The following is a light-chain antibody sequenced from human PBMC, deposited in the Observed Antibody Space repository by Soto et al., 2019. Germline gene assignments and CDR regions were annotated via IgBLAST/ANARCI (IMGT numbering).Light chain of an antibody. V-gene: IGKV1-5*03. Sequence: DIQMTQSPSTLSASVGDRVTITCRASQSISSWLAWYQQKPGKAPKLLIYKASSLESGVPSRFSGSGSGTEFTLTICSLQPDDFATYYCQQYNSYSPDTFGQGTKLEIK. J-gene: IGKJ2*01. CDR1: QSISSW. CDR3: QQYNSYSPDT. CDR2: KAS.